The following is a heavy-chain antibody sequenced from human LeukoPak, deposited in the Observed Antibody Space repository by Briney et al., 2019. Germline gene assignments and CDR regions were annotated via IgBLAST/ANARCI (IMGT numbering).Heavy chain of an antibody. Sequence: GASLRLSCAASGFTFSSYEMNWVRQAPGKGLEWVSYISSSGSTIYYADSVKGRFTISRDNAKNSLYLQMNSLRTEDTAVYYCAELGITMIGGVWGKGTTVTISS. V-gene: IGHV3-48*03. D-gene: IGHD3-10*02. CDR2: ISSSGSTI. J-gene: IGHJ6*04. CDR3: AELGITMIGGV. CDR1: GFTFSSYE.